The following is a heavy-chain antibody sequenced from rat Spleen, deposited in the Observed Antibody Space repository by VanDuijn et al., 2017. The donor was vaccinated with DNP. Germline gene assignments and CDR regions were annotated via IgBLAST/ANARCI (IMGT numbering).Heavy chain of an antibody. V-gene: IGHV5-25*01. D-gene: IGHD1-9*01. CDR3: ARTYYGYNFDY. J-gene: IGHJ2*01. Sequence: EVQLVESGGGLVQPGRSLKLSCAASGFTFSNYYMAWVRQAPKKGLEWVATISTSGSRTYYPDSVKGRFTISRVNVKSTLYLQMDSLRSEDTATYYCARTYYGYNFDYWGQGVMVTVAS. CDR2: ISTSGSRT. CDR1: GFTFSNYY.